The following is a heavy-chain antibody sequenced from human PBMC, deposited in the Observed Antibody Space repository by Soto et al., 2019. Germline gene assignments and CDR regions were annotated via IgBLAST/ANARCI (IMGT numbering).Heavy chain of an antibody. CDR2: IKSKTDGGTT. CDR1: GFTFSNAW. D-gene: IGHD3-9*01. J-gene: IGHJ4*02. CDR3: ITDLYYDILTGYYRALNFDY. Sequence: GGSLRLSCAASGFTFSNAWMSRVRQAPGKGLEWVGRIKSKTDGGTTDYAAPVKGRFTISRDDSKNTLYLQMNSLKTEDTAVYYCITDLYYDILTGYYRALNFDYWGQGTLVTVSS. V-gene: IGHV3-15*01.